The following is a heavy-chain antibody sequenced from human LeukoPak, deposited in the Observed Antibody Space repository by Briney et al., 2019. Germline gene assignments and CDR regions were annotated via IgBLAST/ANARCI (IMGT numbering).Heavy chain of an antibody. CDR2: ISYDGSNK. Sequence: PGGSLRLSCAASGFTFSSYGMHWVRQAPGKGLEWVAVISYDGSNKYYADSVKGRFTISRDNSKNTLYLQMNSLRAEDTAVYYRARDHSSGWYSDYFDYWGQGTLVTASS. D-gene: IGHD6-19*01. CDR1: GFTFSSYG. CDR3: ARDHSSGWYSDYFDY. J-gene: IGHJ4*02. V-gene: IGHV3-30*03.